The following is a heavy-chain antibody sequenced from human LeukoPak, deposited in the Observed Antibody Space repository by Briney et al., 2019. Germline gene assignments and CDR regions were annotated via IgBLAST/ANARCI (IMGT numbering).Heavy chain of an antibody. CDR3: ARGENGSFDH. V-gene: IGHV3-11*01. D-gene: IGHD3-10*01. CDR1: GVTFEDYY. J-gene: IGHJ4*02. Sequence: GGSLRLSCTGSGVTFEDYYLSWIRQAPGKGLEWISYVSSTGGDKFYANPVKGRFTISRDNARYSLYMEMNDLIAADTAFYYFARGENGSFDHWGQGTLVIVPS. CDR2: VSSTGGDK.